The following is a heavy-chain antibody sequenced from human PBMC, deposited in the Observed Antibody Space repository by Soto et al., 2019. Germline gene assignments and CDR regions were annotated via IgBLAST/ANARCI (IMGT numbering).Heavy chain of an antibody. CDR3: AKRMYNDMRSGLDV. CDR2: ISGSGGST. Sequence: EVQLLESGGGLGQPGGSLRLSCEASGFTFSSYAMSWGRQAPGKGLEWVAGISGSGGSTYYADSVRGRFTISRDNSKNTVYLQMNSLRVEDRAVYYCAKRMYNDMRSGLDVWGQGNTVTVSS. CDR1: GFTFSSYA. V-gene: IGHV3-23*01. D-gene: IGHD1-1*01. J-gene: IGHJ6*02.